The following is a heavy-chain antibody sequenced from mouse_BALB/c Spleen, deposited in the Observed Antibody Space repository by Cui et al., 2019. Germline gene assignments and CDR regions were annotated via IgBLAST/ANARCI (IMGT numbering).Heavy chain of an antibody. D-gene: IGHD1-1*01. J-gene: IGHJ2*01. CDR2: IDPNSGGT. V-gene: IGHV1-72*01. CDR1: GYTFTSYW. Sequence: DQLQHPSTEHVNPGAAATLACKASGYTFTSYWMHWVKQRPGRGLEWIGRIDPNSGGTKYNEKFKSKATLTVDKPSSTAYMQLSSLTSEDSAVYYCARYDYYGSSYFDYWGQGTTLTVSS. CDR3: ARYDYYGSSYFDY.